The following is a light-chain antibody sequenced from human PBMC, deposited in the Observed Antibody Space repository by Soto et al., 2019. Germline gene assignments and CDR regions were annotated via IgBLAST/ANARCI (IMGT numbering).Light chain of an antibody. J-gene: IGLJ1*01. CDR2: EVT. V-gene: IGLV2-14*01. CDR1: SSDVGAYSY. CDR3: SSYTSTNTGV. Sequence: QSALTQPASVSGSPGQSITISCTGTSSDVGAYSYVSWYQQHPGKAPKLMIYEVTNRPSGVSDRFSGSKSGNTASLTISGLQAEDEADYYCSSYTSTNTGVFGTGTKLTV.